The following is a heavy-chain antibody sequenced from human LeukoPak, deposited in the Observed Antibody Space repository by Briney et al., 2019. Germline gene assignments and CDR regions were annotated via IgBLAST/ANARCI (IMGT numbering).Heavy chain of an antibody. J-gene: IGHJ6*02. CDR2: IYSGGST. V-gene: IGHV3-66*01. D-gene: IGHD5-18*01. Sequence: PGGSLGLSFAASGFPVSSNYMSWVRPAPGKGLGWVSVIYSGGSTYYAYSVKGRFTISRDNYKNTLYLQMNSLRAEDTAVYYCARELPDTAYYYGMDVWGQGTTVTVSS. CDR3: ARELPDTAYYYGMDV. CDR1: GFPVSSNY.